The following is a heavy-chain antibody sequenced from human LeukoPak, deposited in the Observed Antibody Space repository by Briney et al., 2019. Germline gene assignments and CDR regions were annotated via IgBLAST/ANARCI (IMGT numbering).Heavy chain of an antibody. J-gene: IGHJ4*02. D-gene: IGHD6-19*01. CDR1: GFTFSSYA. V-gene: IGHV3-23*01. Sequence: GGSLRLSCAASGFTFSSYAMSWVRQAPGRGLEWVSSISGTGSDTFYADSVKGRFTISRDNSKNTLYLQMNSLRAEDTAVYYCARSSIMIAVAGTPIDYWGQGTLVTVSS. CDR3: ARSSIMIAVAGTPIDY. CDR2: ISGTGSDT.